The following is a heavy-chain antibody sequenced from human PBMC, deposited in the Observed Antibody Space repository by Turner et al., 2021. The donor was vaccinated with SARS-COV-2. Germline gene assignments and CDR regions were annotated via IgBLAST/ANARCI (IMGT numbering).Heavy chain of an antibody. CDR3: ARPFGTAVVPPS. CDR1: GFVVSSNS. Sequence: EVQLVETGGGLIQPGGSMILSCAASGFVVSSNSMNWVRQAPGKGLEWISVIYSGGSTYYADSVKGRFTISRDSSKNTLYLQMNSLRAEDTAVYYCARPFGTAVVPPSWGQGTTVTVSS. V-gene: IGHV3-53*02. J-gene: IGHJ6*02. D-gene: IGHD2-2*01. CDR2: IYSGGST.